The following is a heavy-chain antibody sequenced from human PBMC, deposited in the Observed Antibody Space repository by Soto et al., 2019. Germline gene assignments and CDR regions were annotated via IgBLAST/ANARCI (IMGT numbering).Heavy chain of an antibody. CDR1: CGSIRSYS. V-gene: IGHV4-59*08. CDR3: ARRHIAVAGKDHWFDP. D-gene: IGHD6-19*01. J-gene: IGHJ5*01. CDR2: ISDTGNT. Sequence: SETLSLTCTVSCGSIRSYSWSWIRQPPGKGLEWIGYISDTGNTYYNPSLKSRVIMSVDTSSNQFSLKVTSVTAADTGLYYCARRHIAVAGKDHWFDPWGQGTQVTVSS.